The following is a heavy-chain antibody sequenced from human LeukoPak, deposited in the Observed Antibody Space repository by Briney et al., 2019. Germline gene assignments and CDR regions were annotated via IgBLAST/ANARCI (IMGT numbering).Heavy chain of an antibody. Sequence: SETLSLTCTVSDGSISSSSYYWGWIRQPPGKGLEWIGNIFYTGSTYYNSSLKSRVTISVDTSKNQFSLKLSSVTAADTAVYYCARTTEAHSWRTRYYDYYMDVWGKGTTVTISS. CDR1: DGSISSSSYY. D-gene: IGHD6-13*01. CDR3: ARTTEAHSWRTRYYDYYMDV. J-gene: IGHJ6*03. V-gene: IGHV4-39*07. CDR2: IFYTGST.